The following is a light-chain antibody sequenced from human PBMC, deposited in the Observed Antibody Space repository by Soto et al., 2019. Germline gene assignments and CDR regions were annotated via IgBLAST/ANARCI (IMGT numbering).Light chain of an antibody. CDR3: CSYAGSSVGVV. CDR1: SGDVGSYNL. Sequence: QSVLTQPASVSGSPGQSITISCTGTSGDVGSYNLVSWYQQHPGKAPKLMIYEGSKRPSGVSNRFSGSKSGNTASLTISGLQAEDEADYYCCSYAGSSVGVVFGGGTQLTVL. J-gene: IGLJ2*01. CDR2: EGS. V-gene: IGLV2-23*01.